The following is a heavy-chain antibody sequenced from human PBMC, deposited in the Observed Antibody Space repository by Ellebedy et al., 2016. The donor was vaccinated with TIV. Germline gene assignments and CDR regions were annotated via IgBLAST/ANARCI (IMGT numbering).Heavy chain of an antibody. J-gene: IGHJ4*02. D-gene: IGHD6-13*01. CDR3: AKDRHPFITTWYHNYFEY. V-gene: IGHV3-30*18. Sequence: GESLKISCGGPGFPFETYGMPWVRQTPGKGLEWVAAISYDGRNKYYPDSVKGRFTVSRDNFKNTLYLQMNSLRAEDTSIYHCAKDRHPFITTWYHNYFEYWGQGTLVTVSS. CDR1: GFPFETYG. CDR2: ISYDGRNK.